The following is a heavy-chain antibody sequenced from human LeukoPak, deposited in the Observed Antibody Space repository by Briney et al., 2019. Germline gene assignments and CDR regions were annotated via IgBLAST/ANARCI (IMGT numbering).Heavy chain of an antibody. CDR3: ARRAGDYSHPYDY. CDR1: GLTVSSNS. D-gene: IGHD3-22*01. J-gene: IGHJ4*02. CDR2: IYSGGNT. V-gene: IGHV3-53*01. Sequence: GGSLRLSCTVSGLTVSSNSMGWVRQAPGKGLEWVSFIYSGGNTHNSDSVKGRFTISRDNSKNTLYLQMSSLRAEDTAVYYCARRAGDYSHPYDYWGRGTLVTVSS.